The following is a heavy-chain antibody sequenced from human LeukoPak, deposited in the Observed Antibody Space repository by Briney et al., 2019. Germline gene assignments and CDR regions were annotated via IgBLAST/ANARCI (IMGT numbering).Heavy chain of an antibody. V-gene: IGHV3-23*01. Sequence: GGSLRLSCETSGFTFSTYAMSWVRQAPGKGLEWVSSVTGGGGTTYYADSVKGRFTISRDHSENTLYLQMNSLRAEDTAVYFCARDVSENYRVWGSYRSDSWGQGTLVTVSS. D-gene: IGHD3-16*02. CDR1: GFTFSTYA. CDR3: ARDVSENYRVWGSYRSDS. CDR2: VTGGGGTT. J-gene: IGHJ4*02.